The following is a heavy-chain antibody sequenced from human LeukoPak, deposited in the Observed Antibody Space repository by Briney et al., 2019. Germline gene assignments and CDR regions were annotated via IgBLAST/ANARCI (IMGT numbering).Heavy chain of an antibody. Sequence: GGSLRLSCAASGFTFSSYWMSWVRQAPGKGLEWVANIKFDGIEKYYVDSVKGRFTVSRDNAKSSLYLQMNSLRAEDTAVYYCARGGRSRDYWGQGTLVTVSS. CDR3: ARGGRSRDY. J-gene: IGHJ4*02. V-gene: IGHV3-7*01. CDR1: GFTFSSYW. CDR2: IKFDGIEK. D-gene: IGHD1-26*01.